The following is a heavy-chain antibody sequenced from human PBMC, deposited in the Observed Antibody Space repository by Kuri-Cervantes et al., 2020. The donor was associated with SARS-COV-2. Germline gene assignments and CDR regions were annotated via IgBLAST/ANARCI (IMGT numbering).Heavy chain of an antibody. CDR2: INHSGST. V-gene: IGHV4-34*01. CDR3: ARVNYRRGIVVVVAAIDY. Sequence: GSLRLSCAVYGGSFSGYYWSWIRQPPGKGLEWIGEINHSGSTNYNPSLKSRVTISVDTSKNQFSLKLSSVTAADTAVYYCARVNYRRGIVVVVAAIDYWGHGTLVTVSS. CDR1: GGSFSGYY. D-gene: IGHD2-15*01. J-gene: IGHJ4*01.